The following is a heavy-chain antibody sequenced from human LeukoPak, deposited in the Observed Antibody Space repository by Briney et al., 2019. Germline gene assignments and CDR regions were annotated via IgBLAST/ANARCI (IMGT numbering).Heavy chain of an antibody. J-gene: IGHJ4*02. CDR1: GFTFSTYT. V-gene: IGHV3-69-1*01. CDR2: IRCSGAI. Sequence: GGSLRLSCAASGFTFSTYTMNWVRQSSGKGPEWVSTIRCSGAINYSDSIMNRFTISWSNAKNSLFLQMISLRAEDTAVVYCGRVWRVRGVITAGFYSWGQGNLGTVSS. D-gene: IGHD3-10*01. CDR3: GRVWRVRGVITAGFYS.